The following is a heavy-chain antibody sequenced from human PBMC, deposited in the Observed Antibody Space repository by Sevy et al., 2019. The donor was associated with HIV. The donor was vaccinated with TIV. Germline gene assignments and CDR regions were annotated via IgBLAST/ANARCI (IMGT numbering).Heavy chain of an antibody. CDR2: IYYSGST. J-gene: IGHJ4*02. CDR1: GGSISSSSYY. Sequence: SETLSLTCTVSGGSISSSSYYWGWIRQPPGKGLEWIGSIYYSGSTYYNPSLKSRVTISVDTSKNQFSLKLSSVTAAYTAVYYFASFRGWFGESPNDYWGQGTLVTVSS. V-gene: IGHV4-39*01. CDR3: ASFRGWFGESPNDY. D-gene: IGHD3-10*01.